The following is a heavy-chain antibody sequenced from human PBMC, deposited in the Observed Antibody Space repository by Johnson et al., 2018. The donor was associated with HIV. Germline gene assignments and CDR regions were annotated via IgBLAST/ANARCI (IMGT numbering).Heavy chain of an antibody. D-gene: IGHD1-26*01. J-gene: IGHJ3*02. CDR3: ATGYSGSPLGDTFDI. V-gene: IGHV3-30*14. CDR1: GLTFSSYA. CDR2: ISYDGSNK. Sequence: QMQLVESGGGVVQPGRSLRLSCAASGLTFSSYAMYCVRQAPGKGLEWVAVISYDGSNKYYADSVKGRFTISRDNSKNTLYLQMNSLRAEDTAVYYCATGYSGSPLGDTFDIWGQGTMVTVSS.